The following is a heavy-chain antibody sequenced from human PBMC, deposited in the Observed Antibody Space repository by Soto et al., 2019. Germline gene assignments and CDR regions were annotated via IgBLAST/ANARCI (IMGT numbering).Heavy chain of an antibody. CDR3: ARGLKQWLVLIWFDP. CDR1: GGSFSGYY. D-gene: IGHD6-19*01. CDR2: INHSGST. V-gene: IGHV4-34*01. J-gene: IGHJ5*02. Sequence: SETLSLTCAVYGGSFSGYYWSWIRQPPGKGLEWIGEINHSGSTNYNPSLKSRVTISVDTSKNRFSLKLSSVTAADTAVYYCARGLKQWLVLIWFDPWGQGTLVTVSS.